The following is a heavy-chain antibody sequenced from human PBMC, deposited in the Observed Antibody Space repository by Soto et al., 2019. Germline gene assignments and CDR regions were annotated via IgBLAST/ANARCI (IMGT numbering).Heavy chain of an antibody. Sequence: GGSLRLSCAASGFTFSSYEMNWVRQAPGKGLEWVSYISSSGSTIYSADSGKGRFTIARDNAKNSVYLQRNSLRAEDATVYYCARGVGATRNSYYGMDVWGQGTTVTVSS. V-gene: IGHV3-48*03. CDR1: GFTFSSYE. J-gene: IGHJ6*02. D-gene: IGHD1-26*01. CDR3: ARGVGATRNSYYGMDV. CDR2: ISSSGSTI.